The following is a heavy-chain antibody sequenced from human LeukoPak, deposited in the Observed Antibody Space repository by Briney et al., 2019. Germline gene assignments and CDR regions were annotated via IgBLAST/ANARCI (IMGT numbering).Heavy chain of an antibody. CDR2: IGQDGSNK. Sequence: PGGSLRLSCAASGFTLTDYWMSWVRQAPGKGLEWVANIGQDGSNKFYVASVKGRFSISRDNAKNSVFLQMNNLRVEDTAIYYCATSRAAAGCDWGQGTLVTVSS. J-gene: IGHJ4*02. CDR1: GFTLTDYW. V-gene: IGHV3-7*03. CDR3: ATSRAAAGCD. D-gene: IGHD6-13*01.